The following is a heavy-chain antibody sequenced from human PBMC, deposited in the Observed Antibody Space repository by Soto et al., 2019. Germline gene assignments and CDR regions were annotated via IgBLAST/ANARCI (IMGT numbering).Heavy chain of an antibody. V-gene: IGHV3-53*01. CDR2: IYSGGST. D-gene: IGHD4-17*01. J-gene: IGHJ6*02. CDR3: ARDGGDYDDPYYGMDV. CDR1: GFTVSSNN. Sequence: EVQLVESGGGLIQPGGSLTLSWAPSGFTVSSNNMSWVGQAPGKGLEWVSVIYSGGSTYYADSVKGRFTISRDNSKNTLYLQMNSLSAEDTAVYYCARDGGDYDDPYYGMDVWGQGTTVTVSS.